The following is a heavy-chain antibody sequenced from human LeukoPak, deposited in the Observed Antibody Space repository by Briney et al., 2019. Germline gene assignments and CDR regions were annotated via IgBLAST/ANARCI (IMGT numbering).Heavy chain of an antibody. CDR1: GFTVSSNY. CDR3: ARDRHLYYYESSGYST. D-gene: IGHD3-22*01. Sequence: GGSLRLSCAASGFTVSSNYMSWVRQAPGKGLEWVSVIYSGGSTYYADSVKGRFTISRDNSKSTLYLQMNSLRAEDTAVYYCARDRHLYYYESSGYSTWGQGTLVTVSS. CDR2: IYSGGST. J-gene: IGHJ5*02. V-gene: IGHV3-53*01.